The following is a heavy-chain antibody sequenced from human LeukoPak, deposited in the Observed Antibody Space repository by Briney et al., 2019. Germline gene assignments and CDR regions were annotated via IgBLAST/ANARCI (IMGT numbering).Heavy chain of an antibody. CDR2: TSSDGSNK. V-gene: IGHV3-30*18. CDR1: GFTFSNYA. CDR3: AKDIGYSYSWYFAVDI. Sequence: GGSLRLSCAASGFTFSNYAMHWVRQAPGKGLEWVALTSSDGSNKYYADSVKGRFTISRDNSKTTLSLQMNGLRAEDTAVYYCAKDIGYSYSWYFAVDIWGQGTVVTVSS. J-gene: IGHJ3*02. D-gene: IGHD6-13*01.